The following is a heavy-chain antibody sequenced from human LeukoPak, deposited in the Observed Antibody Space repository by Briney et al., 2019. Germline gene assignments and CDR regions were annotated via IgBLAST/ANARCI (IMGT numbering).Heavy chain of an antibody. J-gene: IGHJ4*02. D-gene: IGHD6-6*01. CDR2: IYYRGNT. CDR3: ARDSPPQYASSSAGFDY. CDR1: GDSIRNYY. V-gene: IGHV4-59*01. Sequence: SETLSLTCTVSGDSIRNYYWSWIRQPPGXGLEWIGYIYYRGNTNYNPSLKSRVIISIDTSKNQFSLKMSSVTAADTAVYFCARDSPPQYASSSAGFDYWGQGTLVTVSS.